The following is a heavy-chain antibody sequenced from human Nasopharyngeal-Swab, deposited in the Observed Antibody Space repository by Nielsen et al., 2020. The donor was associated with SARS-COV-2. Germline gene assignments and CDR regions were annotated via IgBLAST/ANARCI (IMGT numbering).Heavy chain of an antibody. J-gene: IGHJ5*02. CDR2: INPNSGGT. Sequence: ASVQVSCKASGYTFTGYYMHSVRHAPGQGLEWMGWINPNSGGTNYAQKLSGWVTMTRDQSISTAYMELSRLRSDDTAVYYCARGGYQYDFWSGYPWWDWFDPWGQGTLVTVSS. CDR1: GYTFTGYY. V-gene: IGHV1-2*04. CDR3: ARGGYQYDFWSGYPWWDWFDP. D-gene: IGHD3-3*01.